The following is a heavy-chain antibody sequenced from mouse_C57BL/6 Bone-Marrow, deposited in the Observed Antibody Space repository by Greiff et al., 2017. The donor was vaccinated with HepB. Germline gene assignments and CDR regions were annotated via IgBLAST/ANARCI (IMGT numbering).Heavy chain of an antibody. CDR1: GYSITSGYY. CDR3: ARGGGYYDFYYAMDY. D-gene: IGHD2-3*01. J-gene: IGHJ4*01. CDR2: ISYDGSN. Sequence: EVQLVESGPGLVKPSQSLSLTCSVTGYSITSGYYWNWIRQFPGNKLEWMGYISYDGSNNYNPSLKNRISITRDTSKNQFFLKLNSVTTEDTATYYCARGGGYYDFYYAMDYWGQGTSVTVSS. V-gene: IGHV3-6*01.